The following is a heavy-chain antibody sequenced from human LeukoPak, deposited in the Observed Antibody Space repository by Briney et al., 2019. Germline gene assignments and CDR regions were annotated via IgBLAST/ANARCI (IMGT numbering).Heavy chain of an antibody. V-gene: IGHV4-61*02. CDR1: GGSISSGSYY. D-gene: IGHD6-13*01. CDR3: ARGGAGIAFYYYYMGV. CDR2: IYTSGST. Sequence: SETLSLTCTVSGGSISSGSYYWSWIRQPAGKGLEWIGRIYTSGSTNYNPSLKSRVTISVDTSKNQFSLQLSYVTAADTAVYYCARGGAGIAFYYYYMGVWGKGTTVTVSS. J-gene: IGHJ6*03.